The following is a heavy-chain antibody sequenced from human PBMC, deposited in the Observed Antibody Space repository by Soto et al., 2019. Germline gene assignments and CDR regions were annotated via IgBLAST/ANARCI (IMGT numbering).Heavy chain of an antibody. V-gene: IGHV3-53*01. CDR3: ARVEGGKLERRLYGMDV. Sequence: GGSLRLSCAASGFTVSSNYLSWVRQAPGTGLEWVSVIYSGGSTYYADSVKGRFTISRDNSKNTLYLQMNSLRAEDTAVYYCARVEGGKLERRLYGMDVWGQGTTVTVSS. CDR2: IYSGGST. J-gene: IGHJ6*02. CDR1: GFTVSSNY. D-gene: IGHD1-1*01.